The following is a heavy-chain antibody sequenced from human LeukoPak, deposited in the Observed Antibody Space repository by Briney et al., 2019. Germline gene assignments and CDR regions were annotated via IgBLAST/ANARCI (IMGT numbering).Heavy chain of an antibody. V-gene: IGHV4-30-4*08. D-gene: IGHD3-3*01. J-gene: IGHJ4*02. CDR3: AREVKDYDFWSGYSDY. Sequence: PSETLSLTCIVSGGSISSGDYYWSWIRQPPGKGLEWIGYIYYSGSTYYNPSLKSRVTISVDTSKNQFSLKLSSVTAADTAVYYCAREVKDYDFWSGYSDYWGQGTLVTVSS. CDR2: IYYSGST. CDR1: GGSISSGDYY.